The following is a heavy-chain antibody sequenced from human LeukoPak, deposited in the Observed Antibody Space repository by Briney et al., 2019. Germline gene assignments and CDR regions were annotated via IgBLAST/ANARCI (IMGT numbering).Heavy chain of an antibody. CDR3: ARHRWFGGFDP. J-gene: IGHJ5*02. D-gene: IGHD3-10*01. V-gene: IGHV4-34*01. CDR1: GGSFSGYY. Sequence: SETLSLTCAVYGGSFSGYYWSWIRQPPGKGLEWIGEINHSGSTNYNPSLKSRVTISVDTSKNQFSLKLSSVTAADTAAYYCARHRWFGGFDPWGQGTLVTVSS. CDR2: INHSGST.